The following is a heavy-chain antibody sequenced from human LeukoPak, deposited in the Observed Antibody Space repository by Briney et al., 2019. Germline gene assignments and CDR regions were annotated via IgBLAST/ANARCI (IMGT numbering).Heavy chain of an antibody. Sequence: SETLSLTCAVHGGSFGDYYWSWIRQPPGKGLEWFAEINHSGSTSYNPSLKSRVTISVDTSKNQFSLKLSSVTAADTAVYYCASLHQVRGLTVFDQWGQGTLVTVSS. J-gene: IGHJ4*02. CDR2: INHSGST. CDR1: GGSFGDYY. CDR3: ASLHQVRGLTVFDQ. V-gene: IGHV4-34*01. D-gene: IGHD3-10*01.